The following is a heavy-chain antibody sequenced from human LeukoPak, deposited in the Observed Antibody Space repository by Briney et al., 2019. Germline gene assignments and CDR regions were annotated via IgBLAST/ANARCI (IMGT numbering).Heavy chain of an antibody. CDR2: MYTSGST. Sequence: SQTLSLTCTVSGGSISSGSCFWSWIRQPAGKGLEWIGRMYTSGSTNYNPSLKSRVTISVDTSKNQFSLKLSSVTAADTAVYYRAREPCGGDCYSGYFDYWGQGTLVTVSS. CDR1: GGSISSGSCF. J-gene: IGHJ4*02. D-gene: IGHD2-21*02. V-gene: IGHV4-61*02. CDR3: AREPCGGDCYSGYFDY.